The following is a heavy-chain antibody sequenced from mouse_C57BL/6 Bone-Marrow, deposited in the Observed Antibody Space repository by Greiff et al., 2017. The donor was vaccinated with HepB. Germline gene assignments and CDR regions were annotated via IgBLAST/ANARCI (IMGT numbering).Heavy chain of an antibody. V-gene: IGHV1-76*01. D-gene: IGHD2-4*01. J-gene: IGHJ4*01. Sequence: LVESGAELVRPGASVKLSCKASGYTFTDYYINWVKQRPGQGLEWIARIYPGSGNTYYNEKFKGKATLTAEKSSSTAYMQLSSLTSEDSAVYFYARAYYDYDGGAYYAMDYWGQGTSVTVSS. CDR3: ARAYYDYDGGAYYAMDY. CDR2: IYPGSGNT. CDR1: GYTFTDYY.